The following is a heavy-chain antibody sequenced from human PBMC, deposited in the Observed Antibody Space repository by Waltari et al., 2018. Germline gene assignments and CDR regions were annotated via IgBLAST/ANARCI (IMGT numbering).Heavy chain of an antibody. V-gene: IGHV4-39*07. J-gene: IGHJ1*01. CDR3: ARYSSSGLEYFQP. D-gene: IGHD6-13*01. CDR1: GGSISSSRYY. Sequence: QLQLQESGPGLVKPSETLSLTCTVSGGSISSSRYYCGWIRQPPGKRLEWTGSIYYSGTNYYNPSLKSRVTISVDTSKNPFDLKLSAVTAAETAEYYCARYSSSGLEYFQPWGKGTLVPVSS. CDR2: IYYSGTN.